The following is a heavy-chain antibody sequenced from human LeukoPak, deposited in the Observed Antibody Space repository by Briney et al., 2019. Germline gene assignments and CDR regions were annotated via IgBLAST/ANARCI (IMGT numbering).Heavy chain of an antibody. D-gene: IGHD4-17*01. CDR3: ARVGTLDYGDYLFDY. CDR1: GGSISSGDYY. Sequence: SETLSLTCTVSGGSISSGDYYWSWIRQPPGKGXXXXXYIYYSGSTYYNPSLKSRVTISVDTSKNQFSLKLSSVTAADTAVYYCARVGTLDYGDYLFDYWGQGTLVTVSS. J-gene: IGHJ4*02. CDR2: IYYSGST. V-gene: IGHV4-30-4*01.